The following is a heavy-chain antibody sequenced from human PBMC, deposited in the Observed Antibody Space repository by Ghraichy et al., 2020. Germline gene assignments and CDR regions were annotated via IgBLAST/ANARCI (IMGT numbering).Heavy chain of an antibody. Sequence: SQTLSLTCAISGDSVSSNSGAWDWIRPSPSRGLEWLGRTYYRSTWYNDSALSVTSRITINPDTSKNQFSLQLNSVPLEDTAVYYCARDSSVGEGRNPCFDFRGQGTLVTVSS. V-gene: IGHV6-1*01. CDR1: GDSVSSNSGA. CDR2: TYYRSTWYN. J-gene: IGHJ4*02. CDR3: ARDSSVGEGRNPCFDF.